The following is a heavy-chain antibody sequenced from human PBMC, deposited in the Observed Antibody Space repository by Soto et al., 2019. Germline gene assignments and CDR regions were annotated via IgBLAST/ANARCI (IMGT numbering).Heavy chain of an antibody. CDR2: INPNSGGT. J-gene: IGHJ4*02. Sequence: ASVKVSCKASGYTFTGYYMHWVRQAPGQGLEWMGWINPNSGGTNYAQKFQGRVTMTRDTSISTAYMELSRLRSDDTAVYYCARCSFYYATRGYYRKFDFWGQGDLVTVS. CDR1: GYTFTGYY. V-gene: IGHV1-2*02. CDR3: ARCSFYYATRGYYRKFDF. D-gene: IGHD3-22*01.